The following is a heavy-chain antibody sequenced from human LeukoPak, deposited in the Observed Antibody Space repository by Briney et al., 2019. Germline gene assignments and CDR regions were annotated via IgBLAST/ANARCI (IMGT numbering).Heavy chain of an antibody. CDR3: AREMPTSWIDP. CDR2: IYYRGST. CDR1: GGSITSHF. J-gene: IGHJ5*02. V-gene: IGHV4-59*11. Sequence: SETLSLTCTVSGGSITSHFWSWIRQPPGKGLQWIGYIYYRGSTNFNPSLKSRVTMSVDTSKNQFSLKMTSVTAADTAVYYCAREMPTSWIDPWGQGTLVTVSS. D-gene: IGHD5-24*01.